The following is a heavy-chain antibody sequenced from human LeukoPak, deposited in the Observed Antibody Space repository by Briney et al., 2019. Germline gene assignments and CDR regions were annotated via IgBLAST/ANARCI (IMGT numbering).Heavy chain of an antibody. V-gene: IGHV4-59*08. CDR2: IYYSGST. CDR1: GGSISSYY. J-gene: IGHJ3*02. CDR3: ARPSGGYSGYDSAFDI. D-gene: IGHD5-12*01. Sequence: SETLSLTCTVSGGSISSYYWSWIRQPPGKGLEWIGYIYYSGSTNYNPSLKSRVTISVDTSKNQFSLKLSSVTAADTAAYYCARPSGGYSGYDSAFDIWGQGTMVTVSS.